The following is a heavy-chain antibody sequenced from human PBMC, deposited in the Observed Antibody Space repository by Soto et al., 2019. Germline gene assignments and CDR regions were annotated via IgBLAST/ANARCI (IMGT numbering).Heavy chain of an antibody. Sequence: QVQLVESGGGVVQPGRSLRLSCAASGFTFSSYAMHWVRQAPGKGLEWVAVISYDGSNKYYADSVKGRFTISRDNSKNTLYLRMNSLRAEDTAVYYCAREWLLMRAFDYWGQGTLVTVSS. D-gene: IGHD3-22*01. CDR2: ISYDGSNK. CDR3: AREWLLMRAFDY. J-gene: IGHJ4*02. V-gene: IGHV3-30-3*01. CDR1: GFTFSSYA.